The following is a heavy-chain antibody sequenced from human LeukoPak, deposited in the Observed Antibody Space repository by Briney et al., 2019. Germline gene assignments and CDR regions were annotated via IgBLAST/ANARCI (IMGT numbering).Heavy chain of an antibody. CDR3: ARLNYDNTSYYSNYFEY. CDR1: GFTFSSYA. CDR2: ISGSGGST. V-gene: IGHV3-23*01. J-gene: IGHJ4*02. Sequence: GGSLRLSCAASGFTFSSYAMSWVRQAPGKGLEWVSAISGSGGSTYYADSVKGRFTTSRDNSKNTLYLQMNSLRAEDTAVYYCARLNYDNTSYYSNYFEYWGQGTLVTVSS. D-gene: IGHD3-22*01.